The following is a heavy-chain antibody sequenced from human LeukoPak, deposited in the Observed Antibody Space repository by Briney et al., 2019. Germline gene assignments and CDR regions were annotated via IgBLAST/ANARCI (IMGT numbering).Heavy chain of an antibody. D-gene: IGHD1-26*01. Sequence: GGSLRLSCATSGFTFSDYAMTWVRQAPGKGLEWVATISGSGIMTYYADSVKGRFTVSGDNSKNMVYLQMNSLTSADTAVYYCAKDRSIGTYYTFDHWGQGTLVTVSS. CDR1: GFTFSDYA. CDR3: AKDRSIGTYYTFDH. V-gene: IGHV3-23*01. CDR2: ISGSGIMT. J-gene: IGHJ4*02.